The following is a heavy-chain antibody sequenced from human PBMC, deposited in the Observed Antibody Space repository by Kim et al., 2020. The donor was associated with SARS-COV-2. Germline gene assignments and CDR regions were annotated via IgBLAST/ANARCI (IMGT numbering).Heavy chain of an antibody. CDR3: ARRVAAGDHEVQARMD. J-gene: IGHJ4*02. CDR1: GFTFSAST. D-gene: IGHD2-15*01. V-gene: IGHV3-73*01. Sequence: GGSLRLSCAASGFTFSASTIHWVRQASGRGLEWVGRVQTKAKSYATAYATSVKGRFTISRDESKNTAFLQMNSLKTEDTAVYYCARRVAAGDHEVQARMDWGQGTLVTVSS. CDR2: VQTKAKSYAT.